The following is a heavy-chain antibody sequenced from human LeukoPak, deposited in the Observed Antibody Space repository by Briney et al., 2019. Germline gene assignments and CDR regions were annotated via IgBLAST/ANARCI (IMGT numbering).Heavy chain of an antibody. Sequence: PGGSLRLSCAASGFTFSSCAMNWVRQAPGKGLEWVSVIGGSGGTTFYADSVKGRFTISRDNSKNTLYLQMNSLRAEDTAVYYCAKVGVSSAYGNSDYWGQGTLVTVSS. CDR2: IGGSGGTT. D-gene: IGHD4-17*01. V-gene: IGHV3-23*01. CDR3: AKVGVSSAYGNSDY. J-gene: IGHJ4*02. CDR1: GFTFSSCA.